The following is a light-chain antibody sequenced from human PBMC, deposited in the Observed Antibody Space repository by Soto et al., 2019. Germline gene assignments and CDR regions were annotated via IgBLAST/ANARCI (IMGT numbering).Light chain of an antibody. J-gene: IGKJ1*01. CDR1: QYISSTY. V-gene: IGKV3-20*01. CDR3: QQYNNWPPWT. Sequence: EIVLTQSPGTLSLSPGERATLSCRASQYISSTYLAWYQQKPGQAPRLLIYGASSRATGIPDRFSGSGSGTDFTLTISRLEPEDFAVYYCQQYNNWPPWTFGQGTKVEIK. CDR2: GAS.